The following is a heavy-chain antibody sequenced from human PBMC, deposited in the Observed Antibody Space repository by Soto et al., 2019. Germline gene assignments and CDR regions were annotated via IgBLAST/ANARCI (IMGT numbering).Heavy chain of an antibody. V-gene: IGHV3-30-3*01. CDR1: GFTFSTYA. Sequence: QVQLVESGGGVVQPGRSLRLSCAASGFTFSTYAMHWVRQAPGKGLEWVAVASYDGSNKYYADSVKGRFTISRDNSKNTVYLQMNSLRTEDTAIYYCASGGASTVYCQHWGQGTLVTVSS. D-gene: IGHD1-26*01. CDR3: ASGGASTVYCQH. CDR2: ASYDGSNK. J-gene: IGHJ1*01.